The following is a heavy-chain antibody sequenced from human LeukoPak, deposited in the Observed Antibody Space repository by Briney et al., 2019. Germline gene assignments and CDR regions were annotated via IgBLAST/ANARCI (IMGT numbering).Heavy chain of an antibody. D-gene: IGHD3-16*02. CDR1: GFTFSSYA. CDR3: ARVWELSYDY. V-gene: IGHV3-53*01. J-gene: IGHJ4*02. CDR2: IYNDGST. Sequence: GGSLRLSCAASGFTFSSYAMSWVRQAPGKGLEWVSVIYNDGSTYYADTVKGRFTISRDNSKNTVDLLVNSLRAEDTAVYYCARVWELSYDYWGQGTLVTVSS.